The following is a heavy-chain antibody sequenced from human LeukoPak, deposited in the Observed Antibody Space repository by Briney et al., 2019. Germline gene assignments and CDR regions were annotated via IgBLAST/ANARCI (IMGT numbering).Heavy chain of an antibody. CDR1: GYSISSGYY. J-gene: IGHJ3*02. Sequence: PSETLSLTCAVSGYSISSGYYWGWIRQPPGKGLEWIGSIYHSGSTYYNPSLKSRVTISVDTSKNQCSLKLSSVTAADTAVYYCARLGGGAFDIWGQGTMVTVSS. D-gene: IGHD3-16*01. CDR3: ARLGGGAFDI. V-gene: IGHV4-38-2*01. CDR2: IYHSGST.